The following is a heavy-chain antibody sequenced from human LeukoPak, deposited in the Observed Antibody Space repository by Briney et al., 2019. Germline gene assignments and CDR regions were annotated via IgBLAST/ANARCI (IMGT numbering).Heavy chain of an antibody. CDR1: GGSFSGYY. D-gene: IGHD3-10*01. CDR3: ARRTKRGRWFDP. J-gene: IGHJ5*02. CDR2: INHSGNT. V-gene: IGHV4-34*01. Sequence: SETLSLTCAVYGGSFSGYYWSWIRQPPGKGLEWIGEINHSGNTNYNPSLKSRVTISVDTSKNQFSLKLSSVTAADTAVYYCARRTKRGRWFDPWGQGTLVTVSS.